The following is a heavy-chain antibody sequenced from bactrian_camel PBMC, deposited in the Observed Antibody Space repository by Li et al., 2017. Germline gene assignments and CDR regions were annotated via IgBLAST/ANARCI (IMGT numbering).Heavy chain of an antibody. CDR2: IYAGSEHT. D-gene: IGHD2*01. CDR1: GNVVTTNC. Sequence: HVQLVESGGGSVQAGGSLRLSCELSGNVVTTNCMGWFRQAPGKERERVGGIYAGSEHTYYVDSVKGRFTISLDNAKKTVYLQMNSLKPEDTATYYCVAKSFCVDSNTSLQPKWFSYWGQGTQVTVS. V-gene: IGHV3S54*01. J-gene: IGHJ4*01. CDR3: VAKSFCVDSNTSLQPKWFSY.